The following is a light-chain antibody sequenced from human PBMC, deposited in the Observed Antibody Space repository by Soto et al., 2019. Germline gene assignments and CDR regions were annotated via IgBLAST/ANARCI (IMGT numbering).Light chain of an antibody. CDR2: TAS. V-gene: IGKV1-39*01. CDR1: QTIGRS. Sequence: DIQMTQSPSSLSASVGDRVTITCRASQTIGRSLNWYQQKPGEAPKLLIYTASTLQSGVPSRFSGSGSGTDFTLTISSLQTEDLAIYYCQQSYSTPRTFGKGTTLEIK. J-gene: IGKJ2*01. CDR3: QQSYSTPRT.